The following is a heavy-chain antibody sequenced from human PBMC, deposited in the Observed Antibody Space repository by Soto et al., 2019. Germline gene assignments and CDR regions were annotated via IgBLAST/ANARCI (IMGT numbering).Heavy chain of an antibody. Sequence: QSQTLSLTCAISGDSVSSNSAAWNWIRQSPSRGLEWLGGTYYRSKWYNDYAVSVKSRITINPDTSKNQFSLQLNSVTPEDTAVYYCARDRTDSNGWTFDYWGQGTLVTVSS. D-gene: IGHD6-19*01. CDR3: ARDRTDSNGWTFDY. V-gene: IGHV6-1*01. CDR1: GDSVSSNSAA. J-gene: IGHJ4*02. CDR2: TYYRSKWYN.